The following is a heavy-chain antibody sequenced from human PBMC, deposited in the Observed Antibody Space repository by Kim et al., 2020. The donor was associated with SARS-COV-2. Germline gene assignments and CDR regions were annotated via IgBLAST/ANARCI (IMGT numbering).Heavy chain of an antibody. CDR3: ARERQGAGDY. CDR2: IRNKAHGYTT. CDR1: GFTFSDYH. V-gene: IGHV3-72*01. J-gene: IGHJ4*02. Sequence: GGSLRLSCAASGFTFSDYHMDWVRQTPGKGLEWVGRIRNKAHGYTTEYAASVKGRFTISRDDSKTSLHLQMNSLKTEDAAVYFCARERQGAGDYWGQGTLVTVSS. D-gene: IGHD1-1*01.